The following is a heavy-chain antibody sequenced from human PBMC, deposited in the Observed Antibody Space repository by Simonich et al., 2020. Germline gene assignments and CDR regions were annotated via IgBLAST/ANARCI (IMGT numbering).Heavy chain of an antibody. V-gene: IGHV3-23*01. CDR1: GFTFSSYA. CDR3: AKPGSSWYFDY. D-gene: IGHD6-13*01. Sequence: EVQLLESGVGLVQPGGSLRLSCAASGFTFSSYAMSWVRQAPGKGRGWVSAISGRGGSTYYADSVKGRFTISRDNSKNTLYLQMNSLRAEDTAVYYCAKPGSSWYFDYWGQGTLVTVSS. CDR2: ISGRGGST. J-gene: IGHJ4*02.